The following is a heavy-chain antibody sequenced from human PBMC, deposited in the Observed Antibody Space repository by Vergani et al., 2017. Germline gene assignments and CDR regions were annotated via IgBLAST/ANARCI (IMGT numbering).Heavy chain of an antibody. CDR2: ISAYNGNT. Sequence: QVQLVQSGAEVKKPGASVKVSCKASGYTFTSYGISWVRQAPGQGLEWMGWISAYNGNTNYAQKLQGRVTMTTDISTSTAYMELRSLRSDDTAVYYCARVRWRLLPGGYSYYVMDVWGQGTTVTVSS. D-gene: IGHD2-15*01. CDR1: GYTFTSYG. CDR3: ARVRWRLLPGGYSYYVMDV. V-gene: IGHV1-18*01. J-gene: IGHJ6*02.